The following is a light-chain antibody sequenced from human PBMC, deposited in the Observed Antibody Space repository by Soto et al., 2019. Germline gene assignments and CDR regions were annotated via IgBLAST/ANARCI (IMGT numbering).Light chain of an antibody. J-gene: IGLJ1*01. Sequence: QSVLTQPPSVSAAPGQKVTISCSGSSSNIGGNSVSWYQQLPGTAPKLLIYDDNKRPSGIPDRFSGSKSGTSATLGITGFQTGEDPDYYCGSWDRSLSAYVLGTGTKVTVL. V-gene: IGLV1-51*01. CDR2: DDN. CDR3: GSWDRSLSAYV. CDR1: SSNIGGNS.